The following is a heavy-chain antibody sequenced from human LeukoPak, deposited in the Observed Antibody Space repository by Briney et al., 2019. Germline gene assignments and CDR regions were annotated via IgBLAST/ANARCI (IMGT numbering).Heavy chain of an antibody. J-gene: IGHJ4*02. D-gene: IGHD7-27*01. CDR3: SAAQNWETHGTYY. Sequence: GGSLRLSCVPSVFTFSNAWMSWVRQAPGKGLEWVGRIQSKTDGGTSDYGAPVKGRFTISRDDSKNTLYLQMNSLKTEDTAVYYCSAAQNWETHGTYYWGQGTLVTISS. V-gene: IGHV3-15*01. CDR1: VFTFSNAW. CDR2: IQSKTDGGTS.